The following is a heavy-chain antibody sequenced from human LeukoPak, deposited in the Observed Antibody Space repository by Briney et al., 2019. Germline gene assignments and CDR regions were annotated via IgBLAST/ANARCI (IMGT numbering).Heavy chain of an antibody. D-gene: IGHD3-10*01. Sequence: SSETLSLTCTVAGGSISSYYWSWIRQPPGKGLEWIGYIYYSGSTNHNPSLKSRVTISVDTSKNQFSLKLSSVTAADTAVYYCARYGSGSYSFGMDVWGQGTTVTVSS. CDR2: IYYSGST. V-gene: IGHV4-59*08. CDR1: GGSISSYY. J-gene: IGHJ6*02. CDR3: ARYGSGSYSFGMDV.